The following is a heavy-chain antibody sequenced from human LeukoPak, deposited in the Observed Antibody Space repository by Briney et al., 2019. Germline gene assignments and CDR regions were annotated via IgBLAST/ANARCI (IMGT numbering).Heavy chain of an antibody. V-gene: IGHV3-30-3*01. CDR3: ARDVLTYGSYFDY. J-gene: IGHJ4*02. D-gene: IGHD3-10*01. CDR1: GFTFSSYA. CDR2: ISYDGSNK. Sequence: GGSLRLSCAASGFTFSSYAMHWVRQAPGKGLEWVAGISYDGSNKYYADSAKGRFTISRDNSKNTLYLQMNSLRAEDTAVYYCARDVLTYGSYFDYSGQGTLVTVSS.